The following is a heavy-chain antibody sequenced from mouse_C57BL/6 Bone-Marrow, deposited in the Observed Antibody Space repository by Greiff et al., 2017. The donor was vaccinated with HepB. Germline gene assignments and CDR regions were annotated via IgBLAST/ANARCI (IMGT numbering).Heavy chain of an antibody. CDR2: SRNKANDYTT. J-gene: IGHJ4*01. CDR3: ARDEFDYGPYAMDY. D-gene: IGHD2-4*01. CDR1: GFTFSDFY. Sequence: EVQGVESGGGLVQSGRSLRLSCATSGFTFSDFYMEWVRQAPGKGLEWIAASRNKANDYTTEYSASVKGRFIVSRDTSQSILYLQMNALRAEDTAIYYCARDEFDYGPYAMDYWGQGTSVTVSS. V-gene: IGHV7-1*01.